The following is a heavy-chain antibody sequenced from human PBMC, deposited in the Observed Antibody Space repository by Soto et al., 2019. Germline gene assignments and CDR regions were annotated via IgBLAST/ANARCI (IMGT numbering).Heavy chain of an antibody. D-gene: IGHD6-13*01. J-gene: IGHJ4*02. CDR3: ARDSGEYSSSWYYFDY. CDR1: GYTFTSYV. V-gene: IGHV1-3*01. Sequence: ASVKVSCKASGYTFTSYVMHWVRQAPGQRLEWMGWINAGNGNTKYSQKFQGRVTITRDTSASTAYMELSSLRSEDTAVYYCARDSGEYSSSWYYFDYWGQGTLVTVSS. CDR2: INAGNGNT.